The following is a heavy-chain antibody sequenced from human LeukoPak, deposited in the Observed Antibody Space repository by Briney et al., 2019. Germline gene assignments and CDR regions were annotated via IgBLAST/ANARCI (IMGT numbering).Heavy chain of an antibody. Sequence: GASVKVSCKASGYTFTSYDTNWVRQATGQGLEWVGWMNPNSGNTGYAQKFQGRVTITRNTAISTAYMELSSLRSEDTAVYYCARDVHRGYSYAYNSYHYHMDVWGEGTTVTVSS. V-gene: IGHV1-8*03. CDR1: GYTFTSYD. D-gene: IGHD5-18*01. J-gene: IGHJ6*03. CDR2: MNPNSGNT. CDR3: ARDVHRGYSYAYNSYHYHMDV.